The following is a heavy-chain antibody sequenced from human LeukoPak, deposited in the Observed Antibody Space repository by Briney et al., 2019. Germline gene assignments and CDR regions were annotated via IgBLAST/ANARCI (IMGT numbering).Heavy chain of an antibody. CDR3: ARVSESYHDY. Sequence: GGSLRLSCAASGFTFSSFEMKWVRQAPGKGLEWVSYISSGGSTIYYADSVKGRFTISRDNAKNSLYLQMNSLRADDTAVYYCARVSESYHDYWGQGTLVTVSS. CDR1: GFTFSSFE. V-gene: IGHV3-48*03. D-gene: IGHD1-26*01. CDR2: ISSGGSTI. J-gene: IGHJ4*02.